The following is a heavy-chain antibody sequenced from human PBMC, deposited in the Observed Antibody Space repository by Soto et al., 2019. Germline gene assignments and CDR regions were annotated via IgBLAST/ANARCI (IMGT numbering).Heavy chain of an antibody. V-gene: IGHV1-3*01. D-gene: IGHD2-15*01. J-gene: IGHJ3*02. CDR1: GYTFTSYA. Sequence: ASVKVSCKASGYTFTSYAMHWVRQAPGQRLEWMGWINAGNGNTKYSQKFQGRVTITRDTSASTAYMELSSLRSEDTAVYYCARGYCSGGSCYLAAFDIWGQGTMVT. CDR2: INAGNGNT. CDR3: ARGYCSGGSCYLAAFDI.